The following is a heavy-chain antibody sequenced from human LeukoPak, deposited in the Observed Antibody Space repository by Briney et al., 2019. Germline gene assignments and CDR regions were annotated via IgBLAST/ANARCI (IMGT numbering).Heavy chain of an antibody. Sequence: GASVKVSCKVSGYTLTDLSMHWVRQAPGKGLEWMGGFALEDAETIYAQKFQGRVTMTADTSTDTAYMELSSLRSDDTAVYYCATAYGGNLVDYWGQGTLVTVSS. CDR2: FALEDAET. CDR1: GYTLTDLS. J-gene: IGHJ4*02. CDR3: ATAYGGNLVDY. V-gene: IGHV1-24*01. D-gene: IGHD1-26*01.